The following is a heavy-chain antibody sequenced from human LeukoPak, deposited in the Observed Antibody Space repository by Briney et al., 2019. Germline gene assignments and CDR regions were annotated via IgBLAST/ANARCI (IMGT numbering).Heavy chain of an antibody. Sequence: GGSLRLSCAASGFTFDDYTMHWVRQAPGKGLEWVSLISWDGGSTYYADSVKGRFTISRDNPKNLLFLQINSLRVEDTAVYYCARETPRRGETRDGYRWGQGTVVTVSS. CDR3: ARETPRRGETRDGYR. CDR1: GFTFDDYT. CDR2: ISWDGGST. V-gene: IGHV3-43*01. J-gene: IGHJ4*02. D-gene: IGHD5-24*01.